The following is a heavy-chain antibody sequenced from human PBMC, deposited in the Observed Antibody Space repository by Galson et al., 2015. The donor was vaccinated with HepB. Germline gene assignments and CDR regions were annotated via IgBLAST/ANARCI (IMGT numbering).Heavy chain of an antibody. CDR2: IWYDGSNK. Sequence: SLRLSCAASGFTFSSYGMHWVRQAPGKGLEWVAVIWYDGSNKYYADSVKGRFTISRDNSKNTLYLQMNSLRAEDTAVYYCARRGGKDYYYGMDVWGQGTTVTVSS. CDR3: ARRGGKDYYYGMDV. D-gene: IGHD3-10*01. CDR1: GFTFSSYG. V-gene: IGHV3-33*01. J-gene: IGHJ6*02.